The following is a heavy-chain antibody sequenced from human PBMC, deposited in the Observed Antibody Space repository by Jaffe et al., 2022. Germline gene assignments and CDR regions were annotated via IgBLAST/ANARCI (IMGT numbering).Heavy chain of an antibody. CDR2: IYSSGTT. CDR3: ARENSYSMGFYY. CDR1: GGSITSGHYF. J-gene: IGHJ4*02. D-gene: IGHD2-21*01. V-gene: IGHV4-61*02. Sequence: QVQLHESGPRLVKPSQTLSLTCTVSGGSITSGHYFWSWIRQPAGKGMEWIGRIYSSGTTTYNPSLKSRVTISVDTSKNQFSLKLSSVTAADMAVYYCARENSYSMGFYYWGQGTLVTVSS.